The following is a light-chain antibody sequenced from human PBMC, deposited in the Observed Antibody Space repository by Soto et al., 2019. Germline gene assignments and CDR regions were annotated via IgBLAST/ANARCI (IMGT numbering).Light chain of an antibody. Sequence: EIVLTQSPGTLSLSPGERATLSCRASQSVSSSYLAWYQHKPGQGPRLLIYGASSRATGIPDRFSGSGSGTDFTITISRLEHEDFALYYCQKYGSSFTFGPGTKVDIK. V-gene: IGKV3-20*01. CDR1: QSVSSSY. J-gene: IGKJ3*01. CDR2: GAS. CDR3: QKYGSSFT.